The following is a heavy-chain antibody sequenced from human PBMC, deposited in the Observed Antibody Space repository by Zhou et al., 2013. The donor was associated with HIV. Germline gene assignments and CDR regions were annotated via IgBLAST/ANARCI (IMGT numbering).Heavy chain of an antibody. J-gene: IGHJ6*02. CDR2: ISSSSSYI. CDR1: GFTFSSYS. V-gene: IGHV3-21*03. CDR3: ARDVVGTYCSGGSCYWGGGMDV. Sequence: EVQLVESGGGLVKPGGSLRLSCAASGFTFSSYSMNWVRQAPGKGLEWVSSISSSSSYIYYADSVKGRFTISRDNAKNSLYLQMNSLRAEDTAVYYCARDVVGTYCSGGSCYWGGGMDVWGQGTTVTGLL. D-gene: IGHD2-15*01.